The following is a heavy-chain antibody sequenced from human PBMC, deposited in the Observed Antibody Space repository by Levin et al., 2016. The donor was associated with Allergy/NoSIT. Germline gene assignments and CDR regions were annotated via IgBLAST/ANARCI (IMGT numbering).Heavy chain of an antibody. V-gene: IGHV4-4*07. CDR1: GGSVSSYY. D-gene: IGHD2-21*02. Sequence: GSLRLSCTVSGGSVSSYYWSWIRQPAGKGLEWIGRIYTSGSTNYNPSLKSRVTMSVDTSKNQFSLKLSSVTAADTAVYYCARVCGGDCYGAFDIWGQGTMVTVSS. CDR2: IYTSGST. CDR3: ARVCGGDCYGAFDI. J-gene: IGHJ3*02.